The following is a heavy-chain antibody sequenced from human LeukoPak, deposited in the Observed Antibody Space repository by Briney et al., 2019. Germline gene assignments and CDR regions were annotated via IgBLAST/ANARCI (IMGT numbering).Heavy chain of an antibody. CDR3: ARNYEFWSFDY. CDR1: GYTFTGYY. CDR2: INPNSGGT. J-gene: IGHJ4*02. Sequence: ASVTVSCKASGYTFTGYYVHWVRQAPGQGLEWMGWINPNSGGTNYAQTFQGRVTLTRDTSISTAYMEVNRLRSDDTALYYCARNYEFWSFDYWGQGTLVSVSS. V-gene: IGHV1-2*02. D-gene: IGHD3-3*01.